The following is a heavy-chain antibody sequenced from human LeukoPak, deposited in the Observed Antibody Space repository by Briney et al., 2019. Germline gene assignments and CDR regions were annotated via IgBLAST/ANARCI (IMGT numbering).Heavy chain of an antibody. CDR1: GGSISSSSYY. J-gene: IGHJ4*02. V-gene: IGHV4-39*07. CDR3: AREVGYSSGWYGDY. CDR2: IYYSGST. D-gene: IGHD6-19*01. Sequence: PSETLSLTCTVSGGSISSSSYYWGWIRLPPGKGLEWIGSIYYSGSTYYNPSLKSRVTISVDTSKNQFSLKLSSVTAADTAVYYCAREVGYSSGWYGDYWGQGTLVTVSS.